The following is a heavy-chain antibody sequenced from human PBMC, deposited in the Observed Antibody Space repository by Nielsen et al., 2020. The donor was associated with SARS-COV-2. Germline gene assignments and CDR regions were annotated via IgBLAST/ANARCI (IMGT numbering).Heavy chain of an antibody. D-gene: IGHD3-10*01. V-gene: IGHV3-23*01. Sequence: VRQAPGKGLEWVSTISGSGGSTSYADSVKGRFTISRDNSKNTLYLQIHSLRAEDTAVYYCAKDTTRSALWFGELLYNPFFDYWGQGTLVTVSS. CDR3: AKDTTRSALWFGELLYNPFFDY. J-gene: IGHJ4*02. CDR2: ISGSGGST.